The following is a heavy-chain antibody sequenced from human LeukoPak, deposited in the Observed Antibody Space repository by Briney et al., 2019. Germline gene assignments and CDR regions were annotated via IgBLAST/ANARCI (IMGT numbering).Heavy chain of an antibody. CDR3: AKESLRSPNYFDY. CDR1: GFTFNNYA. Sequence: GGSLRLSCAASGFTFNNYALTWVRQTPGKGLECVSAISGDGVSPYYADSVRGRFTIPRDNSKNTLYLQMNSLRAEDTAVYYCAKESLRSPNYFDYWGQGTLVTVSS. CDR2: ISGDGVSP. D-gene: IGHD1-26*01. V-gene: IGHV3-23*01. J-gene: IGHJ4*02.